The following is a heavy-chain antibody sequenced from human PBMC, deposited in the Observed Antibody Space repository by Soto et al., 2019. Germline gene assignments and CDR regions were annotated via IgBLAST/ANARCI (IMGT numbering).Heavy chain of an antibody. Sequence: EVQLVESGGGLVKPGGSLRLSCAASGFTFSSYSMNWVRQAPGKGLEWVSSISSSSSYICYADSVKGRFTISRDNAKNSLYLQMNSLRAEDTAVYYCARDRGYCGGDCYAHNWFDPWGQGTLVTVSS. CDR3: ARDRGYCGGDCYAHNWFDP. CDR1: GFTFSSYS. V-gene: IGHV3-21*01. CDR2: ISSSSSYI. J-gene: IGHJ5*02. D-gene: IGHD2-21*02.